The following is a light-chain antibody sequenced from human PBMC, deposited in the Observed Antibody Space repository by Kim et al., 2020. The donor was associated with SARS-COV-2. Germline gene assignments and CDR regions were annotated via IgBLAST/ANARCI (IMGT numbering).Light chain of an antibody. V-gene: IGKV3-15*01. J-gene: IGKJ5*01. Sequence: RAPVTCRASQSVSSKLAWYHQKRGQAPRLILYDASTRASGIPARFIGSGSGTELTLSIFMLRSEDFALYYCQQYSDWPPITFGRGTRLEIK. CDR2: DAS. CDR1: QSVSSK. CDR3: QQYSDWPPIT.